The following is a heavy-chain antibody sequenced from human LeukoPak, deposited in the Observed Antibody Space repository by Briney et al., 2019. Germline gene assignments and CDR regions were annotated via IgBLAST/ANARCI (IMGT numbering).Heavy chain of an antibody. CDR3: AKGVYTNAWFRSFDS. CDR1: GFTFSSYA. Sequence: GGSLRLSCAASGFTFSSYAMNWVRQAPGKGLEWVSTISSSGGSTYYVDSVKGRFTISRDNSKSTLYVQMNSLRAEDTAVYYCAKGVYTNAWFRSFDSWGQGTLVTVSS. D-gene: IGHD6-19*01. V-gene: IGHV3-23*01. J-gene: IGHJ4*02. CDR2: ISSSGGST.